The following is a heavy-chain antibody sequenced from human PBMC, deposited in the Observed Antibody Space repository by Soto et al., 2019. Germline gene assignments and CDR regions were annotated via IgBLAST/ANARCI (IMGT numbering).Heavy chain of an antibody. CDR1: GFTFSSVG. D-gene: IGHD5-12*01. CDR3: AKERAVVATTPDFDY. J-gene: IGHJ4*02. CDR2: ASYDGSYK. Sequence: QVQLVESGGGVVQPGRSLRLSCAASGFTFSSVGMHWVRQAPGKGLEWVAGASYDGSYKYYADSVKGRFTSSRDKSKNTLDLQMNSLRAEDTAVYYCAKERAVVATTPDFDYWGQGTLVTVSS. V-gene: IGHV3-30*18.